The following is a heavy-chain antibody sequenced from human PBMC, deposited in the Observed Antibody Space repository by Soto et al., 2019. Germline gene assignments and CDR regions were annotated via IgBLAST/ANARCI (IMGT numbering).Heavy chain of an antibody. J-gene: IGHJ6*02. CDR2: IVVGSGYT. V-gene: IGHV1-58*01. D-gene: IGHD2-15*01. Sequence: ASVKVSCKASGFTFTRSAVQWVRQARGQRLEWIGWIVVGSGYTIYAQKLQARVTITRDMSTSTAYMELSSLTSEDTAVYFCAAVGGMVGYYYGMDVWGQGTTVTVSS. CDR3: AAVGGMVGYYYGMDV. CDR1: GFTFTRSA.